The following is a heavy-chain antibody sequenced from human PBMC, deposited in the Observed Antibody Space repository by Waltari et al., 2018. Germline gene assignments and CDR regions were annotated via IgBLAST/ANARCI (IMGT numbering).Heavy chain of an antibody. V-gene: IGHV3-30-3*01. CDR3: AGERIDFWSGYYRYYYYMDV. CDR2: ISYDGSNK. J-gene: IGHJ6*03. CDR1: GFTFSSYA. D-gene: IGHD3-3*01. Sequence: QVQLVESGGGVVQPGRSLRLSCAASGFTFSSYAMHWVRQAPGKGLEWVAVISYDGSNKSYADSVKGRFTISRDNSKNALYLQMNSLRAEDTAVYYCAGERIDFWSGYYRYYYYMDVWGKGTTVTISS.